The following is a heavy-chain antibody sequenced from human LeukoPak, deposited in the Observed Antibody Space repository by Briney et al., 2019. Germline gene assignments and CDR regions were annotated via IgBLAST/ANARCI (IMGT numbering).Heavy chain of an antibody. CDR2: IYYSGST. D-gene: IGHD3-16*01. CDR1: GGSFSGYY. J-gene: IGHJ5*02. Sequence: SETLSLTCAVYGGSFSGYYWNWIRQPPGKGLEWIGYIYYSGSTNYNPSLKSRVTISVDTSKNQFSLNLTSVTAADTAVYYCARFTPQGYGWGGYNRFDPWGQGTLVTVSS. CDR3: ARFTPQGYGWGGYNRFDP. V-gene: IGHV4-59*01.